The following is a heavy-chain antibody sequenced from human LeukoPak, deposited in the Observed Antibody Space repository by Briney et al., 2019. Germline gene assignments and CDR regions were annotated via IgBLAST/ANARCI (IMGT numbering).Heavy chain of an antibody. CDR2: ISYDGSNK. Sequence: GRSLRLSCVASGFTFSTYAMHWVRQAPGKGLEWVAVISYDGSNKYCADSVRGRFTISRDNPKISLHLQMNSLRAEDTALYYCARGGITIFGNYYYMDVWGKGTTVTISS. J-gene: IGHJ6*03. CDR3: ARGGITIFGNYYYMDV. CDR1: GFTFSTYA. V-gene: IGHV3-30*04. D-gene: IGHD3-3*01.